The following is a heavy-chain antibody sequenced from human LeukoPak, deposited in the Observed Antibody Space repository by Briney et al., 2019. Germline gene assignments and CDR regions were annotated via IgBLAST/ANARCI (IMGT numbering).Heavy chain of an antibody. V-gene: IGHV1-69*04. D-gene: IGHD2-2*01. CDR1: GGTFSSYA. Sequence: GASVKVSCKASGGTFSSYAISWVRQAPGQGLEWMGRIIPILGIANYAQKFQGRVTITADKSTSTAYMELRSLRSDDTAVYYCARVLDYPFSVVVPAAFDYWGQGTLVTVSS. CDR2: IIPILGIA. J-gene: IGHJ4*02. CDR3: ARVLDYPFSVVVPAAFDY.